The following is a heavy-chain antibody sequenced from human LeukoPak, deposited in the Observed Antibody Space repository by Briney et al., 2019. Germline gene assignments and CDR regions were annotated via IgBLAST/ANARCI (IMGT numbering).Heavy chain of an antibody. Sequence: GRSLRLSCAASGFSFDDYAMHWVRQAPGKGLEWVSGITYNSDTIAYADSVKGRFTISRDNAQNSLYLQMNSLRTEDMALYYCAKDMTGGDIVGATFDYWGQGTLVTVSS. D-gene: IGHD1-26*01. CDR1: GFSFDDYA. CDR3: AKDMTGGDIVGATFDY. J-gene: IGHJ4*02. V-gene: IGHV3-9*03. CDR2: ITYNSDTI.